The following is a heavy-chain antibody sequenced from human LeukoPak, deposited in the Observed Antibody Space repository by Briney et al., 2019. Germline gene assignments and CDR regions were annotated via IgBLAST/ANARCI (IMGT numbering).Heavy chain of an antibody. D-gene: IGHD1-26*01. CDR3: ARERWDDAFDI. CDR2: ISYDGSSK. V-gene: IGHV3-30*04. Sequence: GGSLRLSCSASGFTFSSYAMHWVRQAPGKGLEWVAVISYDGSSKYYADSVKGRFTISRDNSKNTLYLQMNSLRAEDTAVYYCARERWDDAFDIWGQGTMVTVSS. J-gene: IGHJ3*02. CDR1: GFTFSSYA.